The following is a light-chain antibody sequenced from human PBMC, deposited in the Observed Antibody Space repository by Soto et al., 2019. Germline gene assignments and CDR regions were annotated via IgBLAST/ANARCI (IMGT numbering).Light chain of an antibody. CDR3: TAYAGSNNLYV. J-gene: IGLJ1*01. Sequence: QSALTQPPSASGSPGQSVTISCTGTSSDIGGYDSVSWYQQHPGRAPKLMIYEVSKRPSGVPDRFSGSKSANTASLTVSGLQAEDEADYDCTAYAGSNNLYVFGTGTKVTVL. CDR2: EVS. CDR1: SSDIGGYDS. V-gene: IGLV2-8*01.